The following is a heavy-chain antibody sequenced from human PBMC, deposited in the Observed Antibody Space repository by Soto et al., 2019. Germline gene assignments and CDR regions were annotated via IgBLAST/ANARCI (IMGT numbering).Heavy chain of an antibody. V-gene: IGHV1-69*02. J-gene: IGHJ4*02. Sequence: QVQLVQSGAEVKKPGSSVKVSCKASGDTFNFYTINWVRQAPGLGLEWMGRITPMLSVSNYAQKFRGRVTITADRSTSTAYMELSSLSSEDTAMYYWAGSFGSGYRAFDYWGQGALVTVSS. CDR1: GDTFNFYT. CDR3: AGSFGSGYRAFDY. D-gene: IGHD3-10*01. CDR2: ITPMLSVS.